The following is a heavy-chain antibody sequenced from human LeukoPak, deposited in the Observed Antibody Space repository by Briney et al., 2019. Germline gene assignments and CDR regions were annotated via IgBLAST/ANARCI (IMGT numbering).Heavy chain of an antibody. CDR2: FDPEDGET. Sequence: ASVKVSCKVSGYTLTELSMHWVRQAPGKGLEWMGGFDPEDGETIYAQKFQGRVTMTEDTSTDTAYMELSSLRSEDTAVYYCATMGGSLYSSSWYWFDPWGQGTLVTVSS. D-gene: IGHD6-13*01. CDR3: ATMGGSLYSSSWYWFDP. CDR1: GYTLTELS. J-gene: IGHJ5*02. V-gene: IGHV1-24*01.